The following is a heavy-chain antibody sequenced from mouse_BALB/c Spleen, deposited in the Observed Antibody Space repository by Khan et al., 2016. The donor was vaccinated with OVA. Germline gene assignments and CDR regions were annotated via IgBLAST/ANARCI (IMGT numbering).Heavy chain of an antibody. CDR1: GYTFSSYW. Sequence: QVQLKQSGAELMKPGASVKISCKATGYTFSSYWIEWVKQRPGNGLEWIGEILPGSNSSNYNERFKGKATITADTSSNTAYMQLSSLTSEDSAIYYCARGNYDGSTSWFGYWGQGTLVTVSA. D-gene: IGHD1-1*01. CDR2: ILPGSNSS. CDR3: ARGNYDGSTSWFGY. V-gene: IGHV1-9*01. J-gene: IGHJ3*01.